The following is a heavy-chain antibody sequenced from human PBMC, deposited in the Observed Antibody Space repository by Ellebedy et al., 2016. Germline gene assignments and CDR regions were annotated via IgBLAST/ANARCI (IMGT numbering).Heavy chain of an antibody. CDR3: ARGPPRGHI. Sequence: GSLRLSCAVYGGSFSGYYWSWIRQPPGKGLEWIGEINHSGSTNYNPSLKSRVTISVDTSKNQFSLKLSSVTAADTAVYYCARGPPRGHIWGQGTMVTVSS. D-gene: IGHD3-10*01. CDR1: GGSFSGYY. CDR2: INHSGST. V-gene: IGHV4-34*01. J-gene: IGHJ3*02.